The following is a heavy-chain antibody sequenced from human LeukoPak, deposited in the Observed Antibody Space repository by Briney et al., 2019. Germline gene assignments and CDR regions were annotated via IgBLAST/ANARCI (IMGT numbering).Heavy chain of an antibody. CDR2: ISWNSGSI. V-gene: IGHV3-9*01. CDR1: GFTFSTYA. D-gene: IGHD3-10*01. CDR3: AKEITYYYGSGSSTFDY. Sequence: GGSLRLSCAASGFTFSTYAMSWVRQAPGKGLEWVSGISWNSGSIGYADSVKGRFTISRDNAKNSLYLQMNSLRAEDTALYYCAKEITYYYGSGSSTFDYWGQGTLVTVSS. J-gene: IGHJ4*02.